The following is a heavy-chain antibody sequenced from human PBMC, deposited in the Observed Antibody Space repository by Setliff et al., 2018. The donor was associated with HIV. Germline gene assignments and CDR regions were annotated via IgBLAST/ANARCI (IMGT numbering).Heavy chain of an antibody. D-gene: IGHD6-19*01. CDR1: GGTLSKYA. J-gene: IGHJ3*01. V-gene: IGHV1-8*01. CDR3: ARVPYRSAWFSGGHDAFDV. CDR2: MNPNSGNT. Sequence: ASVKVSCKASGGTLSKYAIIWVRQATGQGLEWMGWMNPNSGNTGYAQKFQGRVTMTRNTSISTAYMELSSLRSDDTAVYYCARVPYRSAWFSGGHDAFDVWGQGTMVTVSS.